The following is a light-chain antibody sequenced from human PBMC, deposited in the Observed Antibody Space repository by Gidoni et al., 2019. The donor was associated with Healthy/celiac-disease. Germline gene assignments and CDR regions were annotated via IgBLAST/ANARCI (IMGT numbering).Light chain of an antibody. CDR2: DAS. CDR1: QDISNY. V-gene: IGKV1-33*01. CDR3: QQYDNLPPALT. Sequence: DIQMTQSLFSLSASVGDRVTITCQPSQDISNYLNWYQQKPGKAPKHLIYDASNLETGVPSRFSGSGSGTDFTFTISSMQPEDIATYYCQQYDNLPPALTFGGRTKVEIK. J-gene: IGKJ4*01.